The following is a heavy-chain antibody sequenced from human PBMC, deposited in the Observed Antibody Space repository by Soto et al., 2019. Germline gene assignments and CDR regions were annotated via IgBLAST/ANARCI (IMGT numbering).Heavy chain of an antibody. D-gene: IGHD6-13*01. CDR2: ISGSGGST. CDR3: AKENGYSSSWFEFDY. Sequence: PGGSLRLSCAASGFTFSCYAMSWVRQAPGKGLEWVSAISGSGGSTYYADSVKGRFTISRDNSKNTLYLQMNSLRAEDTAVYYCAKENGYSSSWFEFDYWGQGTLVTSPQ. J-gene: IGHJ4*02. CDR1: GFTFSCYA. V-gene: IGHV3-23*01.